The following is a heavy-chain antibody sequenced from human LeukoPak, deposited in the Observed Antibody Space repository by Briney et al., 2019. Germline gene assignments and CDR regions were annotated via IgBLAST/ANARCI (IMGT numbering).Heavy chain of an antibody. CDR2: ISSNGATT. J-gene: IGHJ4*02. CDR3: TTDQGLLREIDY. V-gene: IGHV3-64*04. Sequence: PGGSLRLSCSASGFTFNRFYLHWVRQAPGKGLEFVSHISSNGATTYYADSVKGRFTISRDDSKTTLYLQVNSLKTEDTAVYYCTTDQGLLREIDYWGQGTLVTVSP. CDR1: GFTFNRFY.